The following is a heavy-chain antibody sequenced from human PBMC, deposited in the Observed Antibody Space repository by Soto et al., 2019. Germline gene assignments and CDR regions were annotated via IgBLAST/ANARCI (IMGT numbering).Heavy chain of an antibody. CDR3: ARAKWHDGSGRVREFDY. J-gene: IGHJ4*02. CDR2: ISYDGRNT. Sequence: PGGSLRLSCAASGFTFSSYGMHWVRQAPGKGLEGVAVISYDGRNTYYADSVQGRFAISRDNSKNTMYLQMNSLRVEDTAVYYCARAKWHDGSGRVREFDYWGQGALVTVSS. D-gene: IGHD3-10*01. V-gene: IGHV3-30*03. CDR1: GFTFSSYG.